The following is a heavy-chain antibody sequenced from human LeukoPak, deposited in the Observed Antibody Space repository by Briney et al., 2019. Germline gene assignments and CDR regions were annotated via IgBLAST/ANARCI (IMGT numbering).Heavy chain of an antibody. J-gene: IGHJ4*02. CDR1: GYTLDRFG. CDR3: ARDTPQHLKRFDY. D-gene: IGHD6-13*01. CDR2: INPYNGKT. Sequence: ASVKVSCKASGYTLDRFGISWVRQAPGLGREWLGWINPYNGKTIFAEKFQGRVTMTTDTSTSTVYMELTSLRSDDAAVYFCARDTPQHLKRFDYWGQGTLVTVSS. V-gene: IGHV1-18*01.